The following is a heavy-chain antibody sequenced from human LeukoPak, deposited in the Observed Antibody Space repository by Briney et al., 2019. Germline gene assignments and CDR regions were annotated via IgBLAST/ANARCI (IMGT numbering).Heavy chain of an antibody. CDR3: AREVFGNYYDSSGSPYYYYYMDV. J-gene: IGHJ6*03. D-gene: IGHD3-22*01. V-gene: IGHV4-39*07. Sequence: SETLSLTCTVSGGSISSSGYYWGWIRQSPGEGLEWVGNIYYSGITYYNPSLKSRVTISVDTSKKQFSLNLSSVTAADTAVYYCAREVFGNYYDSSGSPYYYYYMDVWGKGTTVTISS. CDR1: GGSISSSGYY. CDR2: IYYSGIT.